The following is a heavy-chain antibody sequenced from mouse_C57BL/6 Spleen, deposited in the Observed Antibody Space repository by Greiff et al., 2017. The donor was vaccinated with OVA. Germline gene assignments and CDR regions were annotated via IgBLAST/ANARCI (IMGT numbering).Heavy chain of an antibody. D-gene: IGHD2-3*01. CDR3: TTGDDGYSFAY. CDR1: GFNIKDDY. CDR2: IDPENGDT. J-gene: IGHJ3*01. Sequence: VKLMESGAELVRPGASVKLSCTASGFNIKDDYMHWVKQRPEQGLEWIGWIDPENGDTEYASKFQGKATITADTSSNTAYLQLSSLTSEDTAVYYCTTGDDGYSFAYWGQGTLVTVSA. V-gene: IGHV14-4*01.